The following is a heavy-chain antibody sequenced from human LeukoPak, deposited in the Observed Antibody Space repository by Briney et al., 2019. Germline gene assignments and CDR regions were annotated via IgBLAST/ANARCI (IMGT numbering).Heavy chain of an antibody. CDR3: VRDSRTGVDY. CDR1: GFTFSDYY. J-gene: IGHJ4*02. D-gene: IGHD1-1*01. CDR2: ISNEGSTT. Sequence: GGSLRLSCAASGFTFSDYYMHWVRQGPGEGPVWVSRISNEGSTTFYADSVKGRFTISRDNAKNTLYLEMNSLRAEDAAVYYCVRDSRTGVDYGGQGTRVTVSS. V-gene: IGHV3-74*01.